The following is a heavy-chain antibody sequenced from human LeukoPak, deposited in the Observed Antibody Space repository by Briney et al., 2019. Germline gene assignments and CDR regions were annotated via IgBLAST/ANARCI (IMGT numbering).Heavy chain of an antibody. CDR2: IYTSGST. CDR1: GGSISSYY. V-gene: IGHV4-4*07. CDR3: ARDLRIATIWFGESYGLDY. D-gene: IGHD3-10*01. Sequence: PSETLSLTCTVSGGSISSYYWSWIRQPAGKGLEWIGRIYTSGSTNYNPSLKSRVTMSVDTSKNQFSLKLSSVTAADTAVYYCARDLRIATIWFGESYGLDYWGQGTLVTVSS. J-gene: IGHJ4*02.